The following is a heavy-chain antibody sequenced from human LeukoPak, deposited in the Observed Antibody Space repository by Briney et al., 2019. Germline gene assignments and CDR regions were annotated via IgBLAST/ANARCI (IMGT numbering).Heavy chain of an antibody. CDR3: AREYYDFWSGDYPNFDF. J-gene: IGHJ4*02. CDR1: GCSLSSGQYY. Sequence: PSETLSLTCTVSGCSLSSGQYYWNWIRQPAGKGLEWIGRIYSSGHTNYDPSLKNRVTMSLDMSRNQFSLKLSSVTAADTAVYYCAREYYDFWSGDYPNFDFWGQGALATVSS. CDR2: IYSSGHT. V-gene: IGHV4-61*02. D-gene: IGHD3-3*01.